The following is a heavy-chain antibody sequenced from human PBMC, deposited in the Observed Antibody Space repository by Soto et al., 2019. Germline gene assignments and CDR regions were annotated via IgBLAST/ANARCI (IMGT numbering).Heavy chain of an antibody. CDR3: ARQDYYHSSGYYAFDP. J-gene: IGHJ5*02. CDR2: IDPSDSYT. V-gene: IGHV5-10-1*01. Sequence: PGESLKISFKGSGYSFTSYWISWVRQMPGKGLEWMGRIDPSDSYTNYSPSFKGQVTSSADKSISTAYLQRSSLEASVTALYYCARQDYYHSSGYYAFDPWGQGTLVTVSS. D-gene: IGHD3-22*01. CDR1: GYSFTSYW.